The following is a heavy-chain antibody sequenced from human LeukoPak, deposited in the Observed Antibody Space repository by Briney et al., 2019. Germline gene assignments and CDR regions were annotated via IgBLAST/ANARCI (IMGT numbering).Heavy chain of an antibody. J-gene: IGHJ6*03. CDR1: GGSFSGYY. Sequence: PSETLSLTCAVYGGSFSGYYWSWIRQPPGKGLEWIGEINRSGSTNYNPSLKSRVTISVDTSKNQFSLKLSSVTAADTAVYYCARTYYYYYMDVWGKGTTVTVSS. CDR2: INRSGST. CDR3: ARTYYYYYMDV. V-gene: IGHV4-34*01.